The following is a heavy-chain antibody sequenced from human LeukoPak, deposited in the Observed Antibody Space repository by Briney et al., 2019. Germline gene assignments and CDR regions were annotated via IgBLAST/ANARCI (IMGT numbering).Heavy chain of an antibody. CDR1: GYTFTGYY. Sequence: ASVKVSCKASGYTFTGYYMHWVRQAPGQGLEWMGRINPDSGGTNYAQKFQGRVTMTRDTSISTAYMELSRLRSDDTAVYYCARESRRYSYGTPFDYWGQGTLVTVSS. D-gene: IGHD5-18*01. CDR2: INPDSGGT. CDR3: ARESRRYSYGTPFDY. J-gene: IGHJ4*02. V-gene: IGHV1-2*06.